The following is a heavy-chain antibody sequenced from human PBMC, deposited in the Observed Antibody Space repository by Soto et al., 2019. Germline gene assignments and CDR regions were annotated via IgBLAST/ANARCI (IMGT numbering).Heavy chain of an antibody. CDR1: GYTFTNYG. CDR2: ISLNNGDT. J-gene: IGHJ6*02. CDR3: SLVRRLAVAGTKAHYYYGMGV. V-gene: IGHV1-18*01. D-gene: IGHD6-19*01. Sequence: QVQLVQSGGEVKKPGASVKVSCKASGYTFTNYGISWVRQAPGQELERMGWISLNNGDTNYAQNRQGRVTVITHTYTSTAYMELESLIPDDTAVYYCSLVRRLAVAGTKAHYYYGMGVWGQGTTVTVS.